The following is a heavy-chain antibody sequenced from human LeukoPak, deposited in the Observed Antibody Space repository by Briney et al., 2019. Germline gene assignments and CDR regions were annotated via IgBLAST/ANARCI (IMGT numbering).Heavy chain of an antibody. J-gene: IGHJ5*02. CDR1: GGSFSGYY. CDR3: ARPGYCSSTSCLNWFDP. V-gene: IGHV4-34*01. CDR2: INHSGST. D-gene: IGHD2-2*01. Sequence: PSETLSLTCTLYGGSFSGYYWSWIRQPPGKGLEWIGEINHSGSTNYNPSLKSRVTISVDTSKNQFSLILNSVTAADTAVYYCARPGYCSSTSCLNWFDPWGQGTLVTVSS.